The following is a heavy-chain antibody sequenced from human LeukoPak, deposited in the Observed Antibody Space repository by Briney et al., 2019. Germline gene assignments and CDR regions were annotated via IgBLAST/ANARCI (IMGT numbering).Heavy chain of an antibody. V-gene: IGHV1-69*04. CDR2: IIPILGIA. J-gene: IGHJ4*02. CDR3: ARDSRFLTGYYNY. D-gene: IGHD3-9*01. CDR1: GGTFSSYT. Sequence: SVKVSCKASGGTFSSYTISWVRQAPGQGLEWMGRIIPILGIANYAQKFQGRVTITADKSTSTAYMELSSLRSEDTAVYYCARDSRFLTGYYNYWGQGTLVTVSS.